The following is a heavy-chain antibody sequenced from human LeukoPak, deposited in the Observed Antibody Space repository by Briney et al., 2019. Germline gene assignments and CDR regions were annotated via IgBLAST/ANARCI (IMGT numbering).Heavy chain of an antibody. J-gene: IGHJ4*02. D-gene: IGHD3-22*01. CDR1: GFTFSSYA. Sequence: GGSLRLSCAASGFTFSSYAMHWVRQAPGKGLEWVAVISYDGSNKYYADSVKGRFTISRDNSKNTLYLQMNSLRAEDTAVYYCARAGFGDSSGLSDYWGQGTLVTVSS. CDR3: ARAGFGDSSGLSDY. CDR2: ISYDGSNK. V-gene: IGHV3-30-3*01.